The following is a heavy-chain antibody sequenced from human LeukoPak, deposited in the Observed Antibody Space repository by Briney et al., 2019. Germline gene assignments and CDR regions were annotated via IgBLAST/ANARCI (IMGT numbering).Heavy chain of an antibody. CDR3: ARGGKQWLVRGAFDI. J-gene: IGHJ3*02. Sequence: PSETLSLTCAVYGGSFSGYYWSWIRQPPGKGLEWIGYIYYSGSTNYNPSLKSRVTISVDTSKNQFSLKLSSVTAADTAVYYCARGGKQWLVRGAFDIWGQGTMVTVSS. D-gene: IGHD6-19*01. V-gene: IGHV4-59*01. CDR1: GGSFSGYY. CDR2: IYYSGST.